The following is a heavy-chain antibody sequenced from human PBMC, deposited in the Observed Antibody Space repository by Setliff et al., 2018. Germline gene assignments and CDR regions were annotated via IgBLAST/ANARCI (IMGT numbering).Heavy chain of an antibody. D-gene: IGHD3-10*01. V-gene: IGHV4-39*07. CDR3: ARVYYGSGSYLGAFDI. CDR1: GGSISSSSYY. Sequence: SETLSLTCTVSGGSISSSSYYWGWIRQPPGKGLEWIGSIYYSGSTNYNPSLKSRVTISVDTSKNQFSLKLSSVTAADTAVYYCARVYYGSGSYLGAFDIWGQGTMVTVSS. J-gene: IGHJ3*02. CDR2: IYYSGST.